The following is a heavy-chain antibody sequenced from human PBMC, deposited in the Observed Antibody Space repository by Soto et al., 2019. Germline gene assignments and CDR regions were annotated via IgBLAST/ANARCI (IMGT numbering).Heavy chain of an antibody. Sequence: PGGSLRLSCAASGFTFSYAWMNWVRQSPGQGLEWVGRIKSKTDGETTDYAAPVKGRFTVSRDDSKNTLYLQMNNLKPADTAVYYSTTDLRSGLPPFDYWGQGTLVTVSS. CDR1: GFTFSYAW. V-gene: IGHV3-15*01. D-gene: IGHD3-10*01. CDR3: TTDLRSGLPPFDY. J-gene: IGHJ4*02. CDR2: IKSKTDGETT.